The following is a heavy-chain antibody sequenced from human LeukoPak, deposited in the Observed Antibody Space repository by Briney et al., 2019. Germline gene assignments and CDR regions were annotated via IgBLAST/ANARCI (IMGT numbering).Heavy chain of an antibody. Sequence: GGSLRLSCAASGFTVSSNYMSWVRQAPGKGLEWVSVIYSGGSTYYVDSVKGRFTISRDNSKNTLYLQMNSLRAEDTAVYYCARKRPRDAFDIWGQGTMVTVSS. V-gene: IGHV3-66*02. CDR2: IYSGGST. J-gene: IGHJ3*02. CDR3: ARKRPRDAFDI. CDR1: GFTVSSNY. D-gene: IGHD6-6*01.